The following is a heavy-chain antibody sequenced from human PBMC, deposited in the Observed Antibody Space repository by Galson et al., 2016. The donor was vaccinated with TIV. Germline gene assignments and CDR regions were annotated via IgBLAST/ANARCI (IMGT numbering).Heavy chain of an antibody. Sequence: SVKVSCKASGYTFSKYGISWVRQAPGQGLEWVGWIGANSGVTNSAQKLQGRATLATDTSTGTAYMELRSLRSDDTAVYYCARDRGSMTMILVADYYYAMDVWGQGTTVTVSS. CDR2: IGANSGVT. J-gene: IGHJ6*02. D-gene: IGHD3-22*01. V-gene: IGHV1-18*01. CDR3: ARDRGSMTMILVADYYYAMDV. CDR1: GYTFSKYG.